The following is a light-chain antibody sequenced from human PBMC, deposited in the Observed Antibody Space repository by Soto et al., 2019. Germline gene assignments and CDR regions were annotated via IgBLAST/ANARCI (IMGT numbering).Light chain of an antibody. CDR3: GTWDNSLSAGV. V-gene: IGLV1-51*01. J-gene: IGLJ2*01. CDR1: SSDIENNY. Sequence: QSVLTQPPSVSAAPGQKVTISCSGSSSDIENNYVSWYQQLPGTAPKLLIYDNNKRPSGIPDRFSGSKSGTSATLGITGLQTGDEAEYYCGTWDNSLSAGVFGGGTKLTVL. CDR2: DNN.